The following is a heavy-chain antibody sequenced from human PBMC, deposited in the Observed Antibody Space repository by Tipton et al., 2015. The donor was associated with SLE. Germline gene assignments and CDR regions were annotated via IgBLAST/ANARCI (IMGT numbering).Heavy chain of an antibody. D-gene: IGHD6-13*01. J-gene: IGHJ4*02. V-gene: IGHV3-23*01. CDR1: GFTFSSYN. CDR3: AKGLARIAAAGPFDY. Sequence: SLRLSCAASGFTFSSYNMNWVRQAPGKGLEWVSAISGSGGSTYYADSVKGRFTISRDNSKNTLYLQMNSLRAEDTAVYYCAKGLARIAAAGPFDYWGQGTLVTVSS. CDR2: ISGSGGST.